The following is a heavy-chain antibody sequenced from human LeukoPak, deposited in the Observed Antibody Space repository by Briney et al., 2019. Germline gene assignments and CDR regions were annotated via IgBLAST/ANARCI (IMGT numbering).Heavy chain of an antibody. CDR3: AKDRGESGSFPDAFDV. CDR2: MSGSGGST. J-gene: IGHJ3*01. V-gene: IGHV3-23*01. CDR1: GFTFSNYG. Sequence: GGTLRLSCAASGFTFSNYGMSWVRQAPGKGLEWVSGMSGSGGSTYYADSVKGWFTISRDNSKNTLYLQMNSLRAEDTAVYYCAKDRGESGSFPDAFDVWGQGRMVIVSS. D-gene: IGHD1-26*01.